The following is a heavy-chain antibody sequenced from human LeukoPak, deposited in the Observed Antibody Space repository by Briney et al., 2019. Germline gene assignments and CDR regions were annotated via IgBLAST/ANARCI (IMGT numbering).Heavy chain of an antibody. CDR3: ARASTPGFGLSGFDY. CDR1: GFTFSSYA. Sequence: PGGSLRLSCAASGFTFSSYAMHWVRQAPGKGLEWVSVISYDGSNKYYADSVKGRFTISRDNYKSTLYLQMDSMRAEDTAVYYCARASTPGFGLSGFDYWGQGTLVTVSS. V-gene: IGHV3-30-3*01. J-gene: IGHJ4*02. CDR2: ISYDGSNK. D-gene: IGHD5/OR15-5a*01.